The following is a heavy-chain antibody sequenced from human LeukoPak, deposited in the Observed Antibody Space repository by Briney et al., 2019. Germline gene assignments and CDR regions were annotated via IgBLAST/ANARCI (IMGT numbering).Heavy chain of an antibody. CDR1: GFTFSSYG. Sequence: GGSLRLSCAASGFTFSSYGMHWVRQAPGKGLEWVAVIWYDGSNKYYADSVKRRFTISRDNSKNTLYLQMNGLRAEDTAVYYCARGDIVVVPAALDYWGQGTLVTVSS. D-gene: IGHD2-2*01. CDR2: IWYDGSNK. V-gene: IGHV3-33*01. CDR3: ARGDIVVVPAALDY. J-gene: IGHJ4*02.